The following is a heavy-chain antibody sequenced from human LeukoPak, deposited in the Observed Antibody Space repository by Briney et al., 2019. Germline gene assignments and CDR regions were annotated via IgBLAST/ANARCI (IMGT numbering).Heavy chain of an antibody. CDR3: ARDSELTYDISTGYPVYYYYGMDV. V-gene: IGHV1-18*01. D-gene: IGHD3-9*01. CDR1: GYTFTSYG. Sequence: GASVKVSCKASGYTFTSYGISWVRQAPGQGLEWMGWISAYNGNTNYAQKLQGRVTMTTDTSTSTAYMELRSLRSDDTAVYYCARDSELTYDISTGYPVYYYYGMDVWGQGTTVTVSS. J-gene: IGHJ6*02. CDR2: ISAYNGNT.